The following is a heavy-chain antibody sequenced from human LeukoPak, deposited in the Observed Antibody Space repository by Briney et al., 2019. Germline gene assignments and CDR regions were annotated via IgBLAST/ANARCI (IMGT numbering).Heavy chain of an antibody. J-gene: IGHJ4*02. CDR2: IIPIFGTA. CDR1: GGTFSSYT. CDR3: ARGALLAAAIDY. D-gene: IGHD6-13*01. Sequence: SVKVSCKASGGTFSSYTISWVRQAPGQGLEWMGGIIPIFGTANYAQKFQGRVTITADESTSTAYMELSSLRSEDTAVYYCARGALLAAAIDYWGQGTLVTVSS. V-gene: IGHV1-69*13.